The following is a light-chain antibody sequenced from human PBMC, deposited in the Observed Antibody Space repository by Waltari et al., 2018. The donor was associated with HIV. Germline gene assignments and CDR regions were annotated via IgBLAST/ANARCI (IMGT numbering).Light chain of an antibody. V-gene: IGLV1-40*01. CDR3: QSYDSSLRASV. J-gene: IGLJ2*01. CDR2: SDI. Sequence: QSALTQPPSVSGAPGQRVTIPCTGTRSNIGAGYSLPWYQHLPGTAPKLLVYSDINRPSGVPDRFSGSKSGTSASLVITGLQAEDEADYYCQSYDSSLRASVFGGGTKLTVL. CDR1: RSNIGAGYS.